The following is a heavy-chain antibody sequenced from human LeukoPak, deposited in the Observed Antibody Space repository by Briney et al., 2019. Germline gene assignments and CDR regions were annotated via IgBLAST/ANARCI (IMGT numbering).Heavy chain of an antibody. V-gene: IGHV4-4*07. CDR2: IYTSGST. D-gene: IGHD6-19*01. CDR3: ARAQTSGWYGESDP. J-gene: IGHJ5*02. CDR1: GGSISSYY. Sequence: PSETLSLTCTISGGSISSYYWSWIRQPAGKGLEWIGRIYTSGSTNYNPSLRSRVTMSVDTSKNQFSLKLSSVTAADTAVYYCARAQTSGWYGESDPWGQGTLVTVFS.